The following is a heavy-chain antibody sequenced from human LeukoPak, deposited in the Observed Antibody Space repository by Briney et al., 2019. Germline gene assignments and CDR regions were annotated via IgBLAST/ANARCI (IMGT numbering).Heavy chain of an antibody. J-gene: IGHJ3*02. CDR2: INSDGSST. V-gene: IGHV3-74*01. D-gene: IGHD4-17*01. CDR1: GFIFSSYW. CDR3: ARSLATVTNDAFDI. Sequence: GGSLRLSCAASGFIFSSYWMFWVRRAPGKGLLCVSRINSDGSSTSYADSVKGRFTISRDNAKNTLYLQMNSLRAEDTAVYYCARSLATVTNDAFDIWGQGTMVTVSS.